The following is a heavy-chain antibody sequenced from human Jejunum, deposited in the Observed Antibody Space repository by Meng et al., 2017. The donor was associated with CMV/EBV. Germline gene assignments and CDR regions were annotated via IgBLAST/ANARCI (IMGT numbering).Heavy chain of an antibody. CDR2: IYAGGRT. D-gene: IGHD6-19*01. J-gene: IGHJ4*02. CDR3: EGAVGGGHSDY. V-gene: IGHV3-53*01. CDR1: GFSGIRQH. Sequence: FGARFGFSGIRQHRGWVRQAPGKGLEWFSVIYAGGRTHNTNSVKGRFTISKDNSKNTLYLQRDSLRVEDSAVYYCEGAVGGGHSDYWGQGTLVTVSS.